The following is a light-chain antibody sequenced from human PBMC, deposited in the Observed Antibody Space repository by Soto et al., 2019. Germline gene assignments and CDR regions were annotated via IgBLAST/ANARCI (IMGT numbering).Light chain of an antibody. CDR1: QGVSTY. CDR2: DAS. V-gene: IGKV1-9*01. J-gene: IGKJ1*01. Sequence: DIQLTQSPSFLSASVGDRVSITCRASQGVSTYLAWYQQQPGKAPKLLIYDASTLQGGVPSRFTGSGSGTDFTLTVSSLQPEDFATYYCQQLLSYPWTFGQGTTVEMK. CDR3: QQLLSYPWT.